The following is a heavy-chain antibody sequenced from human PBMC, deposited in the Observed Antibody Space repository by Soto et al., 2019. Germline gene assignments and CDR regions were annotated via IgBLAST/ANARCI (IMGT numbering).Heavy chain of an antibody. CDR2: ISYDGSNK. V-gene: IGHV3-30-3*01. CDR3: ARAVRTTRDY. D-gene: IGHD1-7*01. Sequence: QVQLAESGGGVVQPGRSLRLSCAASGFTFSSYAMHWVRQAPGKGLEWVAVISYDGSNKYYADSVKGRFTISRDNSKNTLYLQMNSLRAEDTAVYYCARAVRTTRDYWGQGTLVTVSS. J-gene: IGHJ4*02. CDR1: GFTFSSYA.